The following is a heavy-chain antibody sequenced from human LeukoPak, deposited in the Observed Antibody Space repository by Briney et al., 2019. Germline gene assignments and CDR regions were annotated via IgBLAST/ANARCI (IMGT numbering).Heavy chain of an antibody. Sequence: GGSLRLSCAASGFPLSDSYMSWIRQAPGEALDWRACISRRSHNIYYAESVRGRFTISRDNAKNSLYLQLNSLSREDTAVYYCAQTARNNYFDSWGQGTLVTVSS. CDR3: AQTARNNYFDS. CDR2: ISRRSHNI. D-gene: IGHD6-25*01. CDR1: GFPLSDSY. V-gene: IGHV3-11*01. J-gene: IGHJ5*01.